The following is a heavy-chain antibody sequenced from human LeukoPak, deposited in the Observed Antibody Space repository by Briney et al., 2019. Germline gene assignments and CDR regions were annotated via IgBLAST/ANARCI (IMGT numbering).Heavy chain of an antibody. V-gene: IGHV1-18*01. CDR1: DYTFTNYG. CDR3: ARDRYSGSPGYFNY. CDR2: ISGYNDNT. D-gene: IGHD1-26*01. Sequence: GASVKVSCKASDYTFTNYGITWVRQAPGQGLEWMGWISGYNDNTNYAQKLQGRVTMTTETSTSTAYMELRNLRSDDTAVYYCARDRYSGSPGYFNYWGQGTLVTVSS. J-gene: IGHJ4*02.